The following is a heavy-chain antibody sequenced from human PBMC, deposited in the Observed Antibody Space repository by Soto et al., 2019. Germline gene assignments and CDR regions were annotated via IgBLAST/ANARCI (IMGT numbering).Heavy chain of an antibody. V-gene: IGHV3-48*02. D-gene: IGHD5-18*01. CDR1: ELAYPGYS. J-gene: IGHJ4*02. CDR2: IHSSSSTI. CDR3: ARDTEYTYGLDF. Sequence: PGGSQRHSCADAELAYPGYSMNRIRKAPGKGLEWVSFIHSSSSTIYYADSVKGRFTISRDNAKNSLYLQMNSLRDEDTAVYYWARDTEYTYGLDFWGQGALVTISA.